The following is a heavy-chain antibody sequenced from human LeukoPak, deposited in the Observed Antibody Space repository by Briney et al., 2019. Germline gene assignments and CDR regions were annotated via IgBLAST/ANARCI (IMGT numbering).Heavy chain of an antibody. D-gene: IGHD3-10*01. CDR1: GFTVSSNY. V-gene: IGHV3-66*01. CDR3: ARDFEPYYYGSGSYYHRYFAYYGMDV. CDR2: IYSGGST. J-gene: IGHJ6*02. Sequence: TGGSLRLSCAASGFTVSSNYMSWVRQAPGKGLEWVSVIYSGGSTYYADSVKGRFTISRDNSKNTLYLQMNSLRAEDTAVYYCARDFEPYYYGSGSYYHRYFAYYGMDVWGQGTTVTVSS.